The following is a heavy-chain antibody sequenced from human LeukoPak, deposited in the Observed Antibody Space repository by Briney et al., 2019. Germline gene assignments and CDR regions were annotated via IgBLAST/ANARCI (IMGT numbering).Heavy chain of an antibody. CDR1: GFTFSSYW. CDR2: INSDGSST. V-gene: IGHV3-74*01. D-gene: IGHD3-3*01. Sequence: GGSLRLSCAASGFTFSSYWMHWVRQAPGKGLVWVSRINSDGSSTSYADSVKGRFTISRDNAKNTLYLQMNSLRAEDTAVYYCARVYYDFWSGHNWFDPWAREPWSPSPQ. J-gene: IGHJ5*02. CDR3: ARVYYDFWSGHNWFDP.